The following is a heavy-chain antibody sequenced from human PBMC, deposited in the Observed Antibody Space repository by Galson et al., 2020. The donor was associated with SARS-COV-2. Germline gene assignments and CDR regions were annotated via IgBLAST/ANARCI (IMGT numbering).Heavy chain of an antibody. CDR2: IYPGDYDT. Sequence: KIGESLKLSCKGSGYTFTTYWIGWVRQMPGNGLEWMGIIYPGDYDTRYSPSFQGQVTIPADKSISTAYLQWSSLKASDTAVYYCARPKVWSSPYYFDYWGQGTLVTVAA. V-gene: IGHV5-51*01. J-gene: IGHJ4*02. CDR3: ARPKVWSSPYYFDY. D-gene: IGHD3-3*01. CDR1: GYTFTTYW.